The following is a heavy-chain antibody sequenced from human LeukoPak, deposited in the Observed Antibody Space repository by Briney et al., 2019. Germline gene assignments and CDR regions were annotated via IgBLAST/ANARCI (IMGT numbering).Heavy chain of an antibody. CDR1: GGSISSYY. CDR3: AREQQLVPLFDY. CDR2: IYTSGST. D-gene: IGHD6-13*01. J-gene: IGHJ4*02. Sequence: SETLSLTCTVSGGSISSYYRSWIRQPPGKGLEWIGRIYTSGSTNYNPSLKSRVTMSVDTSKNQFSLKLSSVTAADTAVYYCAREQQLVPLFDYWGQGTLVTVSS. V-gene: IGHV4-4*07.